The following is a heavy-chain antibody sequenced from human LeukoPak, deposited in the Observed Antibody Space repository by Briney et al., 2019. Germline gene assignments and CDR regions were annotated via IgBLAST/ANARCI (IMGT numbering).Heavy chain of an antibody. D-gene: IGHD6-13*01. CDR1: GFTVSNY. V-gene: IGHV3-30*18. CDR3: ANGGYTSSWYVVDY. CDR2: ISYDGSNK. Sequence: GGSLRLSCAASGFTVSNYMSWVRQAPGKGLEWVAVISYDGSNKYYADSVKGRFTISRDNSRNTLYLQMSSLRPEDTAVYYCANGGYTSSWYVVDYWGQGTLVTVSS. J-gene: IGHJ4*02.